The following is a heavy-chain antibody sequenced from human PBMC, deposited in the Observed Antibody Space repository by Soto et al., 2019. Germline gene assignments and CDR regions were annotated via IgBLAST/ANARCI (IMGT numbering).Heavy chain of an antibody. CDR3: AKEDRYYDFWSVYSSSFDY. CDR1: GFTFSSYA. D-gene: IGHD3-3*01. CDR2: ISGSGGST. Sequence: PGGSLRLSCAASGFTFSSYAMSWVRQAPGKGLEWVSAISGSGGSTYYADSVKGRFTISRDNSKNTLYLQMNSLRAEDTAVYYCAKEDRYYDFWSVYSSSFDYWGQGTLVTVPS. J-gene: IGHJ4*02. V-gene: IGHV3-23*01.